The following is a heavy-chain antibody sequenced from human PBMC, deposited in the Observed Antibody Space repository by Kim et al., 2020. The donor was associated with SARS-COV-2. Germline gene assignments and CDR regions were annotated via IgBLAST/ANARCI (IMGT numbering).Heavy chain of an antibody. CDR3: ARVSSGSSSWYWFDP. J-gene: IGHJ5*02. D-gene: IGHD6-13*01. V-gene: IGHV3-7*03. Sequence: DSVKGRLSNSRDNAKNSLYLQMNSLRAEDTAVYYCARVSSGSSSWYWFDPWGQGTLVTVSS.